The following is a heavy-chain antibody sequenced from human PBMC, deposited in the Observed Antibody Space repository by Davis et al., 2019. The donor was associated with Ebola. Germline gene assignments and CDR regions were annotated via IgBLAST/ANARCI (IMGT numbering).Heavy chain of an antibody. D-gene: IGHD3-10*01. Sequence: PSETLSLTCTVSGGSISSYYWSWIRQPPGKGLEWIGYIYYSGSTNYNPSLKSRVTISVDTSKNQFSLKLSSVTAADTAVYYCARGITMVRGVENFDPWGQGTLVTVSS. CDR2: IYYSGST. CDR1: GGSISSYY. V-gene: IGHV4-59*01. J-gene: IGHJ5*02. CDR3: ARGITMVRGVENFDP.